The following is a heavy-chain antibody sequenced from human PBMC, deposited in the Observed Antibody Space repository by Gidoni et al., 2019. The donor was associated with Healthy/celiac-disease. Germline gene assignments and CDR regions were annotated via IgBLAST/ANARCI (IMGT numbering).Heavy chain of an antibody. J-gene: IGHJ1*01. D-gene: IGHD3-22*01. CDR3: ARGRTEWLLLGYFQH. V-gene: IGHV4-34*01. CDR1: GGSFSGYY. CDR2: INHSGST. Sequence: QVQLQQWGAGLLKPSETLSLTCAAYGGSFSGYYWSWIRQPPGKGLEWIGEINHSGSTNYNPSLKSRVTISVDTSKDQFSLKLSSVTAADTAVYYCARGRTEWLLLGYFQHWGQGTLVTVSS.